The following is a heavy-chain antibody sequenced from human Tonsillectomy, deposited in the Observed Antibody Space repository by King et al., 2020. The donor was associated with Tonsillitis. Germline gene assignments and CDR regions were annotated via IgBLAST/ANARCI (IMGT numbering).Heavy chain of an antibody. CDR1: GFTFSDYY. Sequence: VQLVESGGGLVKPGGSLRLSCAASGFTFSDYYMSWIRQAPGKGLEWVSYISSSGSYTNYADSVKGRFTISRDNAKNSLYLQMNSLRAEDTAVYYCARAREDAYYGMDVWGQGTTVTVSS. CDR3: ARAREDAYYGMDV. CDR2: ISSSGSYT. D-gene: IGHD5-24*01. V-gene: IGHV3-11*06. J-gene: IGHJ6*02.